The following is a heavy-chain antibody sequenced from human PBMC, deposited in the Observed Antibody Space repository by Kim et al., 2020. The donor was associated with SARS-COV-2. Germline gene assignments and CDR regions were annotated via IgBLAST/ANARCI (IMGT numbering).Heavy chain of an antibody. J-gene: IGHJ6*02. CDR1: GFTFDDYT. Sequence: GGSLRLSCAASGFTFDDYTMHWVRQAPGKGLEWVSLISWDGGSTYYADSVKGRFTISRDNSKNSLYLQMNSLRTEDTALYYCAKTAQGGWGCSGGSCYSNYYYYGMDVWGQGTTVTVSS. CDR2: ISWDGGST. D-gene: IGHD2-15*01. V-gene: IGHV3-43*01. CDR3: AKTAQGGWGCSGGSCYSNYYYYGMDV.